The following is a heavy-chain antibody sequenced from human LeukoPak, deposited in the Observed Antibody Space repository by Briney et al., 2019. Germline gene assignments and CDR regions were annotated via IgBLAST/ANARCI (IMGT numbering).Heavy chain of an antibody. V-gene: IGHV1-2*02. CDR2: INPNSGGT. Sequence: GASVKVSCKASGYTFTGYYMHWVRLAPGQGREWMGWINPNSGGTNYAQKFQGRVTMTRDTSISTAYMELSRLRSDDTAVYYCARDRDPDDYGDYYFDYWGQGTLVTVSS. CDR1: GYTFTGYY. CDR3: ARDRDPDDYGDYYFDY. J-gene: IGHJ4*02. D-gene: IGHD4-17*01.